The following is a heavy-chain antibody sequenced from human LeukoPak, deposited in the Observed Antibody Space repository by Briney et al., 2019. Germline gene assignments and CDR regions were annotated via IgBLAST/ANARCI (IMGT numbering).Heavy chain of an antibody. V-gene: IGHV3-11*04. CDR2: ISSSGSTI. D-gene: IGHD3-3*01. CDR1: GFTFSDYY. J-gene: IGHJ3*02. Sequence: GGSLRLSCAASGFTFSDYYMSWIRQAPGKGLEWGSYISSSGSTIYYAGSVKGRFTISRDNAKNSLYLQMNSLRAEDTAVYYCASGLRFLEWLGAFDIWGQGTMVTVSS. CDR3: ASGLRFLEWLGAFDI.